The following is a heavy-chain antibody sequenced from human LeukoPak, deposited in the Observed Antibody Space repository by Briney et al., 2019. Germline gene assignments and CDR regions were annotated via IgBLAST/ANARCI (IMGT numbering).Heavy chain of an antibody. Sequence: GGSLRLSCAASGFTFSSYAMSWVREARGRGVEWVSAICGGGGSTYYADSVKGRFTISRDNSKNTMFLQMNSLSAEDTAIYYCAKGFYGSGSSYFDAWGQGILVSVSS. J-gene: IGHJ4*02. CDR1: GFTFSSYA. V-gene: IGHV3-23*01. D-gene: IGHD3-10*01. CDR3: AKGFYGSGSSYFDA. CDR2: ICGGGGST.